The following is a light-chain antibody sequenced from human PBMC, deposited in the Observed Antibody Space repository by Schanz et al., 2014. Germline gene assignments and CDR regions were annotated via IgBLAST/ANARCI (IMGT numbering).Light chain of an antibody. CDR1: SSDVGGTNY. V-gene: IGLV2-23*01. J-gene: IGLJ2*01. Sequence: QSALTQPASVSGSPGQSITLSCTGTSSDVGGTNYVSWYQQHPGKAPKLMIYEGSKRPSGVSGRFSGSKSGNTASLTISGLQAEDEADYYCCSYAGFNTVIFGGGTKVTVL. CDR2: EGS. CDR3: CSYAGFNTVI.